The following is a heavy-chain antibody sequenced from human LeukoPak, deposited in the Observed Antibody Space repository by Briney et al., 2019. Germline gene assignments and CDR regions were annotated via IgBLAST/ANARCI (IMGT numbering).Heavy chain of an antibody. J-gene: IGHJ4*02. Sequence: PGGSLRLSCAASGFTISSYEMNWVRQAPGKGLEWVSYISSSGSTIYYADSVKGRFTISRDNAKNSLYLQMNSLRAEDTAVYYCARGFYGSGSSGLDYWGQGTLVTVSS. CDR2: ISSSGSTI. V-gene: IGHV3-48*03. CDR3: ARGFYGSGSSGLDY. CDR1: GFTISSYE. D-gene: IGHD3-10*01.